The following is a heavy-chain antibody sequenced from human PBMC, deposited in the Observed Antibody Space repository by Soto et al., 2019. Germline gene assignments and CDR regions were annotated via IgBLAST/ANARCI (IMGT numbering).Heavy chain of an antibody. CDR3: VSQRTTVPTQAYFDY. CDR2: VYYRGRS. Sequence: SETLSLTCTVSGCSVPNSSYYWGWIRQSPGKGLGWIGSVYYRGRSYSKSSVKSRVTISVDTSKNRFSLSLNSVTASDTAVYFCVSQRTTVPTQAYFDYWGPGALVTVSS. D-gene: IGHD4-17*01. J-gene: IGHJ4*02. CDR1: GCSVPNSSYY. V-gene: IGHV4-39*01.